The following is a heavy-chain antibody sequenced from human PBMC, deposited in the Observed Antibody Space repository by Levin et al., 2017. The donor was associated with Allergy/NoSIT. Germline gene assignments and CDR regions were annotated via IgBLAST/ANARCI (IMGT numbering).Heavy chain of an antibody. CDR3: AKVHYYDSSGYLGD. CDR2: ISHDGSYD. Sequence: SCAASGFSFTSYGMHWVRQAPGKGLEWVAVISHDGSYDYYGDSVKGRFTIFRDNSKNTVYLQMNSLRAEDTAVYYCAKVHYYDSSGYLGDWGQGTLVTVSS. J-gene: IGHJ4*02. V-gene: IGHV3-30*18. CDR1: GFSFTSYG. D-gene: IGHD3-22*01.